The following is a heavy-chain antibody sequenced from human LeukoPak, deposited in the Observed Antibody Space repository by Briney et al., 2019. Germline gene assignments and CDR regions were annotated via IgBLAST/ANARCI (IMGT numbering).Heavy chain of an antibody. CDR2: IIPIFGTA. V-gene: IGHV1-69*06. CDR3: ARGGSGSYFRNDY. J-gene: IGHJ4*02. Sequence: SVTVSCKASGGTFSSYAISWVRQAPGQGLEWVGGIIPIFGTANYAQKFQGRVTITADKSTSTAYMELSSLRSEDTAVYYCARGGSGSYFRNDYWGQGTLVTVSS. CDR1: GGTFSSYA. D-gene: IGHD3-10*01.